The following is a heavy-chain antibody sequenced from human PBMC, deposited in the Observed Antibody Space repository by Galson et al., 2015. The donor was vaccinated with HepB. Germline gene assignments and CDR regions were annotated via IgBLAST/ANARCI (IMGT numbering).Heavy chain of an antibody. CDR3: AREGNRDYGDSDEVLDY. J-gene: IGHJ4*02. CDR1: GYTFTSYG. V-gene: IGHV1-18*04. D-gene: IGHD4-17*01. Sequence: SVKVSCKASGYTFTSYGISWVRQAPGQGLEWMGWISAYNGNTNYAQKLQGRATMTTDTSTSTAYMELRSLRSDDTAVYYCAREGNRDYGDSDEVLDYWGQGTLVTVSS. CDR2: ISAYNGNT.